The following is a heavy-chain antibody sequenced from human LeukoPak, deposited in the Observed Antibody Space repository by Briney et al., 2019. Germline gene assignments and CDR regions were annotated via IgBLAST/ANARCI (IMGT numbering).Heavy chain of an antibody. V-gene: IGHV3-74*01. CDR1: KFSFSSSW. Sequence: GGSLRLSCAASKFSFSSSWMHWVRQAPGKGLVWVSRLNPDGSSTDYADSVKGRFTISRDNAKNSLYLQMNSLRDEDTAVYYCARARGGEDFDYWGQGTLVTVSS. CDR2: LNPDGSST. D-gene: IGHD2-21*01. J-gene: IGHJ4*02. CDR3: ARARGGEDFDY.